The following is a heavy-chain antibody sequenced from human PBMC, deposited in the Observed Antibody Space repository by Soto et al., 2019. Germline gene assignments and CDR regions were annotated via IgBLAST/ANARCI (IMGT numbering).Heavy chain of an antibody. Sequence: QVQLVESGGGLVKPGGSLRLSCAASGFTFSDYYMNWIRQAPGKGLEWVSYISGGDTIYYADSVKGRFTISRDNAKNSLYLQMNSLRADDTAVYYCARGYSYYDYWGQGTLVTVSS. CDR3: ARGYSYYDY. J-gene: IGHJ4*02. V-gene: IGHV3-11*01. D-gene: IGHD5-18*01. CDR2: ISGGDTI. CDR1: GFTFSDYY.